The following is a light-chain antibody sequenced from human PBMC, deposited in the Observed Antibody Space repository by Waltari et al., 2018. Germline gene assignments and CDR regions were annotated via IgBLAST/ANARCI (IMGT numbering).Light chain of an antibody. J-gene: IGLJ2*01. CDR2: RNN. V-gene: IGLV1-47*01. CDR1: SSNIGSNY. Sequence: LTQPPSASGTPGQRVTISCSGSSSNIGSNYVYWYQQLPGTAPKLLIYRNNQRPSGVPDRFSGSKSGTSASLAISGLRSEDEADYYCAAWDDSLSAVVFGGGTKLTVL. CDR3: AAWDDSLSAVV.